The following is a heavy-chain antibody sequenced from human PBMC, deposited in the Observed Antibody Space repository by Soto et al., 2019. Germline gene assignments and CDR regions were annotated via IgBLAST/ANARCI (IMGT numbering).Heavy chain of an antibody. Sequence: XGCLRVSCAACRFTLSSYCMHWVRQAPGKGLVWVSRINSDGSSTSYADSVKGRFTISRDNAKNTLYLQMNSLRAEDTAVYYCARAGFFDSSGPHDAFDIWGQGTMVTFSS. V-gene: IGHV3-74*01. D-gene: IGHD3-22*01. CDR3: ARAGFFDSSGPHDAFDI. CDR2: INSDGSST. J-gene: IGHJ3*02. CDR1: RFTLSSYC.